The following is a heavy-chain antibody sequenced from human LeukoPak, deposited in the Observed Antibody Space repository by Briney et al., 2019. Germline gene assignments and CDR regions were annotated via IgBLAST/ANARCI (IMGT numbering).Heavy chain of an antibody. J-gene: IGHJ4*02. CDR2: ISDSGGIT. CDR3: APDLRGSAWSLDY. D-gene: IGHD6-13*01. Sequence: GGSLRLSCAASGFTFSSYWIHWVRQVPGKGLVWVSRISDSGGITSYAGSVKGRFTMSRDNSKNTMYLQMNSLRTEDTAVYYCAPDLRGSAWSLDYWGQGTLVTVSS. V-gene: IGHV3-74*01. CDR1: GFTFSSYW.